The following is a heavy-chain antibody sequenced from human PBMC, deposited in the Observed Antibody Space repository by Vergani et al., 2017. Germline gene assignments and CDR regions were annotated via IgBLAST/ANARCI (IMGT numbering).Heavy chain of an antibody. D-gene: IGHD2-2*01. CDR1: GFTFRNAW. CDR3: TTRYCSSTSCYGYYYYMDV. J-gene: IGHJ6*03. V-gene: IGHV3-15*01. CDR2: IKSKTDGGTT. Sequence: EVQLVESGGGLVKPGGSLRLSCAASGFTFRNAWMSWVRQAPGKGLEWVGRIKSKTDGGTTENAAPVKGRFTISRDDSKNTLYLQMNSLKTEDTAVYYCTTRYCSSTSCYGYYYYMDVWGKGTTVTVSS.